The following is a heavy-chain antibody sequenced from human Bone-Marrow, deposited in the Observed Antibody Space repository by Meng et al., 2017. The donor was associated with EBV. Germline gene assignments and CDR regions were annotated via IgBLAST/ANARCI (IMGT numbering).Heavy chain of an antibody. V-gene: IGHV3-30*18. J-gene: IGHJ4*02. D-gene: IGHD3-22*01. Sequence: QVQVVVSVGGVGQPGCSVRLVCAAFGFTFRSFGMQWGSQPPGKGLEWVAVISYDGSNIYYADSVKGRFTISRDNSKNTLYLQMNSLRAEDTAVYYCAKVLGSSGYLYFDYWGQGTLVTVSS. CDR2: ISYDGSNI. CDR1: GFTFRSFG. CDR3: AKVLGSSGYLYFDY.